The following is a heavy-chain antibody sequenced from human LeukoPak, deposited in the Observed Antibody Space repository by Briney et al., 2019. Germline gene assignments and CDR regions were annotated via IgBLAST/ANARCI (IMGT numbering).Heavy chain of an antibody. J-gene: IGHJ3*02. D-gene: IGHD3-10*01. CDR2: INGDGSTI. CDR3: ARDRGNPDAFDI. V-gene: IGHV3-74*01. CDR1: GFTFSSYS. Sequence: GGSLRLSCAASGFTFSSYSMNWVRQAPGKGLVWVSHINGDGSTIRYADSVKGRFTISRDDTKNTLSLQINSLGPEDTAVYYCARDRGNPDAFDIWGQGTKVTVSS.